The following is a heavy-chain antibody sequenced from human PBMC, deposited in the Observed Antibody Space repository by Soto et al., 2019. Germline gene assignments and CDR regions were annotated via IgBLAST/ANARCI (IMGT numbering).Heavy chain of an antibody. CDR2: INQDGSEK. J-gene: IGHJ4*02. V-gene: IGHV3-7*01. Sequence: VGSLRLSCAASGFTFSSYWMDWVRQAPGKGLEWVANINQDGSEKHYVDSVKGRFTISRDNAKNSLYLQMSSLTAEDSALYYCSPSLDYWGQGTLVTVSS. CDR3: SPSLDY. CDR1: GFTFSSYW.